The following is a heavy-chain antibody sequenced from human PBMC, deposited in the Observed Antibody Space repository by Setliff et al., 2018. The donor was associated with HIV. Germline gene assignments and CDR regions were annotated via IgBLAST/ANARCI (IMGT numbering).Heavy chain of an antibody. J-gene: IGHJ5*02. CDR2: FYTYGDI. Sequence: SETLSLTCTVSGASISPYSWNWIRQPPGKGLEWIGYFYTYGDINYNPSFKSRVTMSADTSKNQFFLRLESVTAADTAVYYCARRVLQDDTITRSNWLDPWGQGTLVTVSS. CDR1: GASISPYS. V-gene: IGHV4-4*09. CDR3: ARRVLQDDTITRSNWLDP. D-gene: IGHD2-15*01.